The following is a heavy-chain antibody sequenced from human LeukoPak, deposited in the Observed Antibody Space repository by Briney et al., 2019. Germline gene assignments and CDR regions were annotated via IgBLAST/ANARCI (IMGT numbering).Heavy chain of an antibody. CDR3: ARPQDYGDYFDY. Sequence: GGSLQMSCKWSGFCFTSYGIGWVRQMPGKGLEWMGIIYPGDSDTRYSPSFQGQVTISADKSISTAYLQWSSLKASDTAMYYCARPQDYGDYFDYWGQGTLVTVSS. J-gene: IGHJ4*02. V-gene: IGHV5-51*01. CDR2: IYPGDSDT. CDR1: GFCFTSYG. D-gene: IGHD4-17*01.